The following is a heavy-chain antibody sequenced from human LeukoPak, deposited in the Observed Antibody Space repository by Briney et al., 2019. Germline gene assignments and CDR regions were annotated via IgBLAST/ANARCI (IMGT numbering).Heavy chain of an antibody. J-gene: IGHJ4*02. CDR3: ARATRGVASDFDY. CDR2: VSSSGRTI. Sequence: GGSLRLSCVASGFTFSSYEMNWVRQAPGKGLEWVSYVSSSGRTIYYTDSVKGRFTISRDNAKNSLYLQMNSLRAEDTAVYYCARATRGVASDFDYWGQGTLVTVSS. CDR1: GFTFSSYE. V-gene: IGHV3-48*03. D-gene: IGHD2-15*01.